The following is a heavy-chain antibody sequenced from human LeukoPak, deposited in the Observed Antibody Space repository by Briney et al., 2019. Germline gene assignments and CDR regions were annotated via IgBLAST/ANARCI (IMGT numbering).Heavy chain of an antibody. CDR2: FDPEDGET. D-gene: IGHD3-10*01. Sequence: ASVKVSCKVSGYTLTELSMHWVRQAPGKGLEWMGGFDPEDGETIYAQKFQGRVTMTEDTSTDTAYMELSSLRSEDTAVYYCATPLPPTYYYGSGSPTPFDYWGQGTLVTVSS. CDR1: GYTLTELS. CDR3: ATPLPPTYYYGSGSPTPFDY. J-gene: IGHJ4*02. V-gene: IGHV1-24*01.